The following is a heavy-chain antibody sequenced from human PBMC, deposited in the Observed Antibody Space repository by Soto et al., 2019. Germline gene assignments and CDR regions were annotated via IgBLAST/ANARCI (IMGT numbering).Heavy chain of an antibody. Sequence: QITLKESGPTLVKPTQTLTLTCTFSGFSLSTSGVGVGWIRQPPGRALEWLALIYWDDDKRYSPSLKSRLTITKDTSKNQVVLTMTNMDPVDTATYYCAHRRSIDTQFDYWGQGTLVTVSS. D-gene: IGHD2-15*01. V-gene: IGHV2-5*02. CDR3: AHRRSIDTQFDY. J-gene: IGHJ4*02. CDR1: GFSLSTSGVG. CDR2: IYWDDDK.